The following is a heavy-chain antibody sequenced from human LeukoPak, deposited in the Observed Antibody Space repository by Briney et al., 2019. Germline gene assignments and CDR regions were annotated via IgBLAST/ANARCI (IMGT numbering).Heavy chain of an antibody. V-gene: IGHV4-59*12. CDR2: LHYRGNT. Sequence: PSETLSLTCAVYGGSFSGYYWSWIRQPPGKGLEWIGYLHYRGNTNHNSSLKSRVTISLDTSKNQFSLKLSSVTAADTAVYYCARVTQYSSSWDAYYFDYWGQGTLVTVSS. J-gene: IGHJ4*02. CDR1: GGSFSGYY. D-gene: IGHD6-13*01. CDR3: ARVTQYSSSWDAYYFDY.